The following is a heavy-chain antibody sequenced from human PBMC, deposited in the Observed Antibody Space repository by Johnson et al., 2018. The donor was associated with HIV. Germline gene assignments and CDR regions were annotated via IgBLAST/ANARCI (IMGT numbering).Heavy chain of an antibody. CDR3: ARGMTTVTNHDAFDI. CDR2: ISSDGSNK. CDR1: GFTFSSYA. Sequence: QMQLVESGGGVVQPGRSLRLSCAASGFTFSSYAMHWVRQAPGKGLEWVAVISSDGSNKYYAGSVKGRFTISRDNSKNTLYLQMNSLRAEDTAVYYCARGMTTVTNHDAFDIWGQGTMVTVSS. D-gene: IGHD4-17*01. V-gene: IGHV3-30-3*01. J-gene: IGHJ3*02.